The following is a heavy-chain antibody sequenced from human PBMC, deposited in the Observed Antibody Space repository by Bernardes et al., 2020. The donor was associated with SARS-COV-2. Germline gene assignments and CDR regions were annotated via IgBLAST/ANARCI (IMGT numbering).Heavy chain of an antibody. D-gene: IGHD2-2*01. J-gene: IGHJ5*02. CDR1: GGSISSGGYY. Sequence: TLSLTCTVSGGSISSGGYYWSWIRQHPGKGLEWIGYIYYSGSTYYNPSLKSLVTISVDTSKNQFSLKLSSVTAADTAVYYCARASRPAAIRGWFDPWGQGTLVPV. CDR3: ARASRPAAIRGWFDP. V-gene: IGHV4-31*01. CDR2: IYYSGST.